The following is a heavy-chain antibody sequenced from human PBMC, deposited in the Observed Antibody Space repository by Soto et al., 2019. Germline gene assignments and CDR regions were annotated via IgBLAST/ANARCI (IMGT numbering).Heavy chain of an antibody. CDR3: ATEPFDY. V-gene: IGHV3-48*04. Sequence: GGSLRLSCAASGLDFGVYPMNWVRQAPGEGLEWVSYIGARGFPIYYADSVRGRFAMSRDNANNSVFLQMDSLRAEDTAQYFCATEPFDYWGRGALVTVSS. CDR2: IGARGFPI. CDR1: GLDFGVYP. J-gene: IGHJ4*02.